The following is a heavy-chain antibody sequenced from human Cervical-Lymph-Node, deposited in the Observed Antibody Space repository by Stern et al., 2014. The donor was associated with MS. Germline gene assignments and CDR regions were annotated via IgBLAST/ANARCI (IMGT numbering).Heavy chain of an antibody. CDR1: GFTFNTYV. J-gene: IGHJ4*02. V-gene: IGHV3-13*04. CDR3: TRGTTDWGNGNTLDY. D-gene: IGHD2-21*01. Sequence: EVQLVESGGGLVQPGGSLRLSCAASGFTFNTYVMYWVRQAPGKGLEWVSGIGTVDDPYYSDSVKGRFSVSRKNAQNSVYLQMNSLRVGDTAVYYCTRGTTDWGNGNTLDYWGQGTLVMVSS. CDR2: IGTVDDP.